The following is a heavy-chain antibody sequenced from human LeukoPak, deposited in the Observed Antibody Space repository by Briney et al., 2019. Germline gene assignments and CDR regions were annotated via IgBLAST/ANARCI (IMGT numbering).Heavy chain of an antibody. V-gene: IGHV4-34*01. J-gene: IGHJ4*02. Sequence: SETLSLTCAVYGGSFSAYYWSWIRQPPGKGLEWIGGANHSGGTNYNASLESRVTISVDTSKNQFSLKLSSVTAADTAMYYCARGGGSSGYYLDYWGQGTLVTVSS. CDR3: ARGGGSSGYYLDY. CDR1: GGSFSAYY. D-gene: IGHD3-22*01. CDR2: ANHSGGT.